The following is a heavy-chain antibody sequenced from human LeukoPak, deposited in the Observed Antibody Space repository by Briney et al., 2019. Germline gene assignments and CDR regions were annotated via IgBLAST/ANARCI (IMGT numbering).Heavy chain of an antibody. J-gene: IGHJ4*02. CDR2: INPNSGGT. CDR1: GYTFTGYY. Sequence: ASVKVSCKASGYTFTGYYMHWVRQAPGQGLEWMGRINPNSGGTNYAQKFQGRVTMTRDTSISTAYMELSRLRSDDTAVYYCARGPKTYYYDSSGYYYYWGQGTLVTVS. CDR3: ARGPKTYYYDSSGYYYY. V-gene: IGHV1-2*06. D-gene: IGHD3-22*01.